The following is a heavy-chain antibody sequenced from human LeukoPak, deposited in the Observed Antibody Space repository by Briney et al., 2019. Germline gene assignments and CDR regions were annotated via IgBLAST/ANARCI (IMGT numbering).Heavy chain of an antibody. CDR3: ARTFDYGGNSFAFDI. CDR1: GFTLITYW. D-gene: IGHD4-23*01. CDR2: IYSEGSST. J-gene: IGHJ3*02. V-gene: IGHV3-74*01. Sequence: GGSLRLSCAASGFTLITYWMHWVRQAPGKGLVWVSRIYSEGSSTSYADSVKGRFTISRDNAKNTLYLQMNSLRAEDTAVYYCARTFDYGGNSFAFDIWGQGTMVTVSS.